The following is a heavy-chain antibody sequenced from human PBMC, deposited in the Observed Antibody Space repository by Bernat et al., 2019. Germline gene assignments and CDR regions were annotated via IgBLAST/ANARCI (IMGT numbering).Heavy chain of an antibody. D-gene: IGHD3-16*01. V-gene: IGHV3-33*06. J-gene: IGHJ3*02. CDR1: GFTFSSYS. Sequence: QVHLVESGGGVVQPGRSLRLSCAASGFTFSSYSMHWVRQAPGKGLEWLAVIWSDGNYEYYAESLKGRFTISRDNPKNTLYLQMNNLRPEDTALYFCAKGTVTWSDGIDKWGQGTMVAVSS. CDR3: AKGTVTWSDGIDK. CDR2: IWSDGNYE.